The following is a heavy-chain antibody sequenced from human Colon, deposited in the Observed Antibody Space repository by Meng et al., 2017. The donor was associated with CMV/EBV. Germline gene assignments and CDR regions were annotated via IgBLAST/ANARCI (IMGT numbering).Heavy chain of an antibody. J-gene: IGHJ1*01. CDR3: VRHLEAGRNGYSEPF. CDR2: ISGNGINK. Sequence: GGSLRLSCAASGFDFKFYAMTWVRQAPGKGLEWVSLISGNGINKYYADSVKGRFTVSRDNAKNSLYLQMDSLRAEDTAVYYCVRHLEAGRNGYSEPFWGQGTLVTVSS. CDR1: GFDFKFYA. D-gene: IGHD5-18*01. V-gene: IGHV3-21*01.